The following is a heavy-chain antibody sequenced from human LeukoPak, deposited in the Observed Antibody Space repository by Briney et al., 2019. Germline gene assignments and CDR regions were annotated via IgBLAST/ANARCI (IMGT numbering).Heavy chain of an antibody. CDR1: GFTVTTYA. J-gene: IGHJ3*02. CDR3: AKISAVAANPGAFDI. Sequence: GGALRLSCVASGFTVTTYAMHWVRQAPGKGLERVAVVSYDGGTEFYADSVKGRFTISRDSSKNTLFLQMNSLRIEDTAVYYCAKISAVAANPGAFDIWGQGTMVTVSS. CDR2: VSYDGGTE. D-gene: IGHD6-19*01. V-gene: IGHV3-30-3*01.